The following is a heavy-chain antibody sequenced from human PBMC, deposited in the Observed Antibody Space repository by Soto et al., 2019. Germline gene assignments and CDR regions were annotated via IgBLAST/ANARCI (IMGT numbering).Heavy chain of an antibody. V-gene: IGHV3-23*01. CDR2: ISGSGGST. D-gene: IGHD3-22*01. CDR3: AKSYYYDSSGYSTHFDI. CDR1: GFTFSSYA. J-gene: IGHJ3*02. Sequence: GGSLRLSCAASGFTFSSYAMSWVRQAPGKGLEWVSAISGSGGSTYYADSVKGRFTISRDNSKNTLYLQMNSLRAEDTAVYYCAKSYYYDSSGYSTHFDIWGQGTMVTVSS.